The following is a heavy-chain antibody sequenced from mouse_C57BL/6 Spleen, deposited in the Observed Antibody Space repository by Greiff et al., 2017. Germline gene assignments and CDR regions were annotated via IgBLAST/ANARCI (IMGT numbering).Heavy chain of an antibody. J-gene: IGHJ2*01. CDR3: ARGGSYGYGIDY. D-gene: IGHD2-2*01. CDR1: GYTFTTYP. Sequence: LVESGAELVKPGASVKMSCKASGYTFTTYPIEWMKQNHGKSLEWIGNFHPYNDDTKYNEKFKGKATLTVEKSSSTVYLELSRLTSDDSAVYYCARGGSYGYGIDYWGQGTTLTVSS. CDR2: FHPYNDDT. V-gene: IGHV1-47*01.